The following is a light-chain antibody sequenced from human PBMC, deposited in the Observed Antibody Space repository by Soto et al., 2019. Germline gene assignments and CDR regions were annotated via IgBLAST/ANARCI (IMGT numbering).Light chain of an antibody. Sequence: QSALTQPPSASGSPGQSVTISCTGTSSDVGGYNFVSWYQQHPGKAPKLLIHEVTKRPSGVPDRFSGSKSGNTASLTVSGLQAEDEADYYCSSYAGSNSPYVFGTGTKLTVL. CDR3: SSYAGSNSPYV. CDR1: SSDVGGYNF. CDR2: EVT. J-gene: IGLJ1*01. V-gene: IGLV2-8*01.